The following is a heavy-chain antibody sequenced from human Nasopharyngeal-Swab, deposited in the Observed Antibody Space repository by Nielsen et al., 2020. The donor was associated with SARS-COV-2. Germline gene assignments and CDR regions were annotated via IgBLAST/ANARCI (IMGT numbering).Heavy chain of an antibody. V-gene: IGHV4-61*02. J-gene: IGHJ4*02. CDR2: IYTSGST. CDR1: GGSISSGSYY. CDR3: ARGDGDYYEDYFDY. D-gene: IGHD4-17*01. Sequence: SETLSLTCTVSGGSISSGSYYWNWIRQPAGKGLEWIGRIYTSGSTNYNPSLKSRVTISVDTSKNQFSLKLSSVTAADTAVYYCARGDGDYYEDYFDYWGQGTLVTVSS.